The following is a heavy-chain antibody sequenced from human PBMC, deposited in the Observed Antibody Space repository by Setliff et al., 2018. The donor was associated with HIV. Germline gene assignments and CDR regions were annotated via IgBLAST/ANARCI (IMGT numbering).Heavy chain of an antibody. CDR1: GGSMSSYF. Sequence: SETLSLTCTVSGGSMSSYFWSWIRQSPGKGLEWIGYIYNSGGTNYNPSLKSRVAMSVDTSKQQFSLEVSSVTAADTAVYYCVTGRDAYKTGYWGQGILVTVSS. J-gene: IGHJ4*02. V-gene: IGHV4-59*01. CDR2: IYNSGGT. D-gene: IGHD2-15*01. CDR3: VTGRDAYKTGY.